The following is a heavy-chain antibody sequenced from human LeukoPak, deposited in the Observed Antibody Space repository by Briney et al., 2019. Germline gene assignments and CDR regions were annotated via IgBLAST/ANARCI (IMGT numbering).Heavy chain of an antibody. CDR1: GFTFSSYW. CDR3: AKGSSGWYGDY. CDR2: INSDGSST. D-gene: IGHD6-19*01. J-gene: IGHJ4*02. Sequence: PGGSLRLSCAASGFTFSSYWMHWVRQAPGKGLVWVSRINSDGSSTSYADSVKGRFTISRDNSKNTLYLQMNSLRAEDTAVYYCAKGSSGWYGDYWGQGTLVTVSS. V-gene: IGHV3-74*01.